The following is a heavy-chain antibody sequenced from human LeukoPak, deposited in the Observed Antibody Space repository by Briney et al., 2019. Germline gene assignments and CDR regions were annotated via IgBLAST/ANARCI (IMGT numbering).Heavy chain of an antibody. D-gene: IGHD3-22*01. CDR1: GFTFTHYW. CDR3: AKVIYYDSSGYYWTVDY. J-gene: IGHJ4*02. CDR2: INSVGSNS. V-gene: IGHV3-74*01. Sequence: PGGSLRLSCAASGFTFTHYWMHWVRQAPGKGLVWVSHINSVGSNSTYADSVQGRFTISRDNSKNTLYLQMNSLRAEDTAVYYCAKVIYYDSSGYYWTVDYWGQGTLVTVSS.